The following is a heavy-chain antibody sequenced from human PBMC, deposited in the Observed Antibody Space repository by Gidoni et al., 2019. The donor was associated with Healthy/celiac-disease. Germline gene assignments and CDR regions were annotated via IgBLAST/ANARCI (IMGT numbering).Heavy chain of an antibody. D-gene: IGHD5-12*01. J-gene: IGHJ5*02. CDR1: GGSISSGSYY. CDR3: ARWSGYDGGGWFDP. V-gene: IGHV4-61*02. CDR2: LYTSGST. Sequence: QVQLQESGPGLVKPSQTLSLTCTVSGGSISSGSYYWSWIRQPAGKGLEWIGRLYTSGSTNYNPSLKSRVTISVDTSKNQFSLKLSSVTAADTAVYYCARWSGYDGGGWFDPWGQGTLVTVSS.